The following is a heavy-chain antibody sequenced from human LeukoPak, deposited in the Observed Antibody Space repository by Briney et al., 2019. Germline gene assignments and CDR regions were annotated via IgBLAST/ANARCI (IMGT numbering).Heavy chain of an antibody. D-gene: IGHD3-10*01. V-gene: IGHV3-23*01. Sequence: GGSLRLSCAASGFTFSSYAFTWVRQTPGKGLEWVSAISSSYGTYYADSVKGRFTISGDNSKHTLYLQMNSLRDEDTAVYYCAKHFDYASGSYYSHLDYWGQGTLVTVSS. CDR2: ISSSYGT. CDR1: GFTFSSYA. CDR3: AKHFDYASGSYYSHLDY. J-gene: IGHJ4*02.